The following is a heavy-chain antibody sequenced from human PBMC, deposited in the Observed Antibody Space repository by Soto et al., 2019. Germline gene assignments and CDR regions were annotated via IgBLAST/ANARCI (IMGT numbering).Heavy chain of an antibody. CDR1: GGSISSGGYY. CDR2: IYYSGST. CDR3: ARDRQYYDFWSGYYDYYYYGMDV. J-gene: IGHJ6*02. Sequence: SETLSLTCTASGGSISSGGYYWSWIRQHPGKGLEWIGYIYYSGSTYYNPSLKSRVTISVDTSKNQFSLKLSSVTAADTAVYYCARDRQYYDFWSGYYDYYYYGMDVWGQGTTVTVSS. D-gene: IGHD3-3*01. V-gene: IGHV4-31*03.